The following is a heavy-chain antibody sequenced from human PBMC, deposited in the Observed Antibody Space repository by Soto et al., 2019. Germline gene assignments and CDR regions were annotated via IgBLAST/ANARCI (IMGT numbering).Heavy chain of an antibody. V-gene: IGHV3-7*03. CDR3: ARVDSSLAGAFDI. J-gene: IGHJ3*02. CDR1: GFTFISYW. D-gene: IGHD6-13*01. Sequence: GGSLRLSCAASGFTFISYWMSWGRQAPGKGLEWVANIKQDGGEKYYVDSVKGRFTISRDNAKNSLYLQMNSLRAEDTAVYYCARVDSSLAGAFDIWGQGTMVTVSS. CDR2: IKQDGGEK.